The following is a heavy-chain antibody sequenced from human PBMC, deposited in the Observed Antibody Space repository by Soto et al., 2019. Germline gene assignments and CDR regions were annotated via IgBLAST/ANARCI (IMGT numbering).Heavy chain of an antibody. V-gene: IGHV5-51*01. CDR3: ARHRAYCGGDCLDAFDI. J-gene: IGHJ3*02. D-gene: IGHD2-21*02. Sequence: GESLKISCKGSGYSFTSYWIGWVRQMPGKGLEWMGIIYPGDSDTSYSPSFQGQVTISADKSISTAYLQWSSLKASDTAMYYCARHRAYCGGDCLDAFDIWGQGTMVTVSS. CDR2: IYPGDSDT. CDR1: GYSFTSYW.